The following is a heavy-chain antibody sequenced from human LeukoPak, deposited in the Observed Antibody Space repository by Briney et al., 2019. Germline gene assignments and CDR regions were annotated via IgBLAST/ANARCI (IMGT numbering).Heavy chain of an antibody. J-gene: IGHJ4*02. CDR3: AGGGYSYGAIDY. CDR1: GGPISSSNW. D-gene: IGHD5-18*01. Sequence: SETLSLTCAVSGGPISSSNWWSWVRQPPGKGLEWIGEIHHTGITNYNPSLESRVSTSVDGSKNLFSLKLTSVTAADTAVYYCAGGGYSYGAIDYWGQGTLVAVSS. V-gene: IGHV4-4*02. CDR2: IHHTGIT.